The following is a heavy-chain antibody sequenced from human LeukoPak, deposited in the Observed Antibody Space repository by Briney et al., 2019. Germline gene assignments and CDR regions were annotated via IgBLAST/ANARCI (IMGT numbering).Heavy chain of an antibody. CDR1: GGSISSGSYY. D-gene: IGHD3-16*01. CDR3: ARGRWGLDIYYYYYYMDV. Sequence: PSQTLSLTCTVSGGSISSGSYYWSWIRQPAGKGLEWIGRIYTSGSTNYNPSLKSRVTISVDTSKNQFSLKLSSVTAADTAVYYCARGRWGLDIYYYYYYMDVWGKGTTVTISS. V-gene: IGHV4-61*02. CDR2: IYTSGST. J-gene: IGHJ6*03.